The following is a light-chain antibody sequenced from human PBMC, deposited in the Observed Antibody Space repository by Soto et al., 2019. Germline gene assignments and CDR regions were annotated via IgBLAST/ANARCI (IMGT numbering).Light chain of an antibody. J-gene: IGLJ1*01. Sequence: QSVLTQPASVSGSPGQSITISCAGTSSDVGYYDYVSWYQQHPGKVPKLMLYDVSNRPPGVSNRFSGSKSGNTASLTISGLQAEDEAEYRCVSFTTSHTYFFGSGTKVTVL. CDR1: SSDVGYYDY. CDR3: VSFTTSHTYF. V-gene: IGLV2-14*01. CDR2: DVS.